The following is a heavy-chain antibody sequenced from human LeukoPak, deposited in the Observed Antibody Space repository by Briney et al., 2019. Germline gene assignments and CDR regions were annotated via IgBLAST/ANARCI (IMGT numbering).Heavy chain of an antibody. CDR3: ARVGSGWSVDY. CDR1: GGSIRSGSYY. Sequence: PSETLSLTCTVSGGSIRSGSYYWSWIRQPAGKGLEWIGRIYTSGSTNYNPSLKSRVTISADTSKNQFSLKLSSVTAADTAVYYCARVGSGWSVDYWGQGTLVTVSS. D-gene: IGHD6-19*01. J-gene: IGHJ4*02. CDR2: IYTSGST. V-gene: IGHV4-61*02.